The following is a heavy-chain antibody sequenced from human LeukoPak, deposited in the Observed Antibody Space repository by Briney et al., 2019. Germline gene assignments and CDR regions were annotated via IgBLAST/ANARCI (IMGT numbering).Heavy chain of an antibody. V-gene: IGHV3-30*18. CDR2: MSYDGGSNK. CDR3: AKDPYRASSGLVDY. Sequence: GGSLRLSCVTSGFTFSSFAMHWVRQAPGRGLEWVAFMSYDGGSNKFYADSVKGRFTISRDTAKNTVYLQLNSLRPEDTAVYYCAKDPYRASSGLVDYWGQGTLVTVSS. CDR1: GFTFSSFA. J-gene: IGHJ4*02. D-gene: IGHD5-12*01.